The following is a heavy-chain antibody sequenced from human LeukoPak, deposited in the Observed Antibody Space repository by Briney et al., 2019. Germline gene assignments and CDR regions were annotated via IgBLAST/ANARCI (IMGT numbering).Heavy chain of an antibody. CDR2: IKSKTAGGTT. V-gene: IGHV3-15*01. CDR1: RFTFNNAW. Sequence: NSGGSLRLSCAASRFTFNNAWMSWIRQAPGKGLEWVGRIKSKTAGGTTDYPAPVKGRFIISRDDSKNMVYLQMNSLKTEDTAVYYCTTDLGGYGDYLREWGQGTLVTVSS. D-gene: IGHD4-17*01. CDR3: TTDLGGYGDYLRE. J-gene: IGHJ4*02.